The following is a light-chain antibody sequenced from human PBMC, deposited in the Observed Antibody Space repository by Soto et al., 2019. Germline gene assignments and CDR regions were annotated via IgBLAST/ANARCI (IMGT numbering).Light chain of an antibody. Sequence: DIQMTQSPSSLSESAGDRVTITCRASQSISSYLNWYQQKPGKAPKLLIYAASSLQSGVPSRFSGSGSGTDFTLTISSLQPEDFATYYCQQSYSTPWTFGQGTKVDIK. CDR2: AAS. CDR1: QSISSY. CDR3: QQSYSTPWT. V-gene: IGKV1-39*01. J-gene: IGKJ1*01.